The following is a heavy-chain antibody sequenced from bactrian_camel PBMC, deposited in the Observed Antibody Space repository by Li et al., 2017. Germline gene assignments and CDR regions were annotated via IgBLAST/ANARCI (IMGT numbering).Heavy chain of an antibody. J-gene: IGHJ6*01. CDR1: GFTFSNFA. V-gene: IGHV3S40*01. Sequence: DVQLVESGGGLVQPGGSLRLSCVASGFTFSNFAMSWVRQAPGKGLEWVSTVTLDGRKIYYEDSVKGRFTISRDNAKNTVYLQVDSLKSEDTALYYCATPMYGTAWHFFGYWGQGTQVTVS. CDR2: VTLDGRKI. CDR3: ATPMYGTAWHFFGY. D-gene: IGHD6*01.